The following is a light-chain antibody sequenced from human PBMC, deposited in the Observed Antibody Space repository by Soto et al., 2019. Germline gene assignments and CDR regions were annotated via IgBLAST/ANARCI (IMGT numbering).Light chain of an antibody. V-gene: IGKV3-15*01. CDR2: GAS. CDR1: QSVSSN. Sequence: EIVMTQSPVTLSVSPGERVTLSCRASQSVSSNLAWYQQKPGQAPSLLIYGASIRATGIPARFSGSGSGTEFTLTIGSLQSEDCALYYCQQYNNWPGTFGQGTKVDIK. J-gene: IGKJ1*01. CDR3: QQYNNWPGT.